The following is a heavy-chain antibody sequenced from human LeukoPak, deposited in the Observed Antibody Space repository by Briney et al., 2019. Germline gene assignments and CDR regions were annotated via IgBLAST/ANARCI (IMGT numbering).Heavy chain of an antibody. CDR3: ARDAVVPASLLDY. V-gene: IGHV4-61*09. CDR1: GGSISSGSYY. J-gene: IGHJ4*02. Sequence: SETLSLTCTVSGGSISSGSYYWSWIRQPAGKGLEWIGHIYTSGSTNYNPSLKSRVTISVDTSKNQFSLKLSSVTAADTAVYYCARDAVVPASLLDYWGQGSLVTVSS. CDR2: IYTSGST. D-gene: IGHD2-2*01.